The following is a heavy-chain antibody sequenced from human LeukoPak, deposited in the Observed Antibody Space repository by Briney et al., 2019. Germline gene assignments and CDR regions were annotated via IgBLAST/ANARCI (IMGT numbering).Heavy chain of an antibody. CDR3: ARGDYGGDHFDY. D-gene: IGHD4-23*01. V-gene: IGHV3-11*05. CDR2: ISSGSTYT. Sequence: SGGSLRLSCEVSGFTFSDHYMSWIRQAPGKRLEWVSYISSGSTYTNYADSVEGRFTISRDNAKNSLYLQMNSLRAEDTAVYYCARGDYGGDHFDYWGQGTLVIVS. J-gene: IGHJ4*02. CDR1: GFTFSDHY.